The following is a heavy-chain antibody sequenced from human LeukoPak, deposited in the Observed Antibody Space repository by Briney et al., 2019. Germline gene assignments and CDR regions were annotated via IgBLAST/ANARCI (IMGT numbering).Heavy chain of an antibody. V-gene: IGHV3-30-3*01. Sequence: GGSLRLSCAASGFTFRNYVIHWVRQAPGKGLEWVAVTSSDLNVKLYADSVKGRFTISRDNSRSTLYLQMNSLRAEDTAVYYCARELNMPNYDFWSGYYAYWGQGTLVTVSS. D-gene: IGHD3-3*01. CDR2: TSSDLNVK. CDR1: GFTFRNYV. CDR3: ARELNMPNYDFWSGYYAY. J-gene: IGHJ4*02.